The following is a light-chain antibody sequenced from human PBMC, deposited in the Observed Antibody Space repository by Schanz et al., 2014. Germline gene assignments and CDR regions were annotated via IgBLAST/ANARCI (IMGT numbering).Light chain of an antibody. CDR3: HQRSNWPIT. CDR1: QSLTSY. Sequence: VLTQSPATLSLSPGERATLSCRASQSLTSYLAWYQQKPGQAPRLLIYDASNRATGIPARFSGSGSGTDFTLTISSLEPEDFAVYYCHQRSNWPITFGQGTRLEIK. CDR2: DAS. V-gene: IGKV3-11*01. J-gene: IGKJ5*01.